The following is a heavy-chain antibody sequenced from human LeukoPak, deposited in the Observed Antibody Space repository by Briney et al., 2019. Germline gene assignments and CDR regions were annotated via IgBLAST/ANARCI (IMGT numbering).Heavy chain of an antibody. Sequence: SETLSLTCAVCGGSFSGYYWSWIRQPPGKGLEWIGEINHSGSTNYNPSLKSRVTISVDTSKNQFSLKLSSVTAADTAVYYCARLEIAAADTGIDYWGQGTLVTVSS. CDR1: GGSFSGYY. J-gene: IGHJ4*02. CDR2: INHSGST. V-gene: IGHV4-34*01. CDR3: ARLEIAAADTGIDY. D-gene: IGHD6-13*01.